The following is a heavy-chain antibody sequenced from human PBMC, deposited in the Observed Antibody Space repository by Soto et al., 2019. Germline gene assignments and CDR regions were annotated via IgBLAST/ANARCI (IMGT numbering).Heavy chain of an antibody. CDR2: IYYSGST. D-gene: IGHD3-22*01. J-gene: IGHJ3*02. CDR1: GGSISSYY. V-gene: IGHV4-59*01. CDR3: ASSLFWYYDSSGEKDNAFDI. Sequence: SETLSLTCTVSGGSISSYYWSWIRQPPGKGLAWIGYIYYSGSTNYNPSLKIRVTISVDTSKNQFSLKLSSVTAADTAVYYCASSLFWYYDSSGEKDNAFDIWGQGTMVSVSS.